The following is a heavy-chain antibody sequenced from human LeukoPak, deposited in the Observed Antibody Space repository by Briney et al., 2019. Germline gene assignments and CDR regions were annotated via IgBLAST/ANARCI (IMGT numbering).Heavy chain of an antibody. J-gene: IGHJ4*02. V-gene: IGHV3-48*01. CDR1: GFTFSSYS. D-gene: IGHD1-1*01. Sequence: TGGSLRLSCAASGFTFSSYSLKWVRQAPGKGLEWVSYISGGSSTIYYADSVKGRFAISRDNSKNTLYLQMNSLRAEDTAVYYCAKDSAGTILYYFDYWGQGTLVTVSS. CDR3: AKDSAGTILYYFDY. CDR2: ISGGSSTI.